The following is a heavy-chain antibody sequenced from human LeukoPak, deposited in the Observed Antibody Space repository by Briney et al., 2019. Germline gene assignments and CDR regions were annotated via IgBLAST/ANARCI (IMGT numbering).Heavy chain of an antibody. V-gene: IGHV3-53*01. CDR2: IYSDNT. D-gene: IGHD4/OR15-4a*01. CDR3: ARRAGAYSHPYDY. Sequence: GGSLRLSCTVSGFTISSNSMSWVRQAPGKGLEWGSFIYSDNTHYSDSVKGRFTISRDNSKNTLYLQMNSLRAEDTAVYYCARRAGAYSHPYDYWGQGTLVTVSS. CDR1: GFTISSNS. J-gene: IGHJ4*02.